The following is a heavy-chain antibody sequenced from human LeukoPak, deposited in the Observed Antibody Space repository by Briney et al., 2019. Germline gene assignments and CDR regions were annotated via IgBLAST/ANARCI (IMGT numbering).Heavy chain of an antibody. Sequence: SETLSLTCTVSGGSISSSSYYWGWIRQPPGKGLEWIGSIYYSGSTYYNPSLKSRVTISVDTSKNQFSLKLSSVTAADKAVYYCARQCGDRNYDILTGYRYYYYYYGMDVWGQGTTVTVSS. CDR1: GGSISSSSYY. V-gene: IGHV4-39*01. CDR3: ARQCGDRNYDILTGYRYYYYYYGMDV. D-gene: IGHD3-9*01. CDR2: IYYSGST. J-gene: IGHJ6*02.